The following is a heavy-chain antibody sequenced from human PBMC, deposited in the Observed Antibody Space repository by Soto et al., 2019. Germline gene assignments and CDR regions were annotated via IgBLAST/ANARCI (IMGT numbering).Heavy chain of an antibody. J-gene: IGHJ6*02. D-gene: IGHD2-8*01. V-gene: IGHV1-46*01. Sequence: ASVKVSCKASGYTFTSYGISWVRQAPGQGLEWMGWINPKGGSTSYPQKFQGRVTMTRDTSTSTVYMELSSLRSEDTAVYYCARVPSGYCTNGVCLGGMDVWGQGTTVTVSS. CDR2: INPKGGST. CDR3: ARVPSGYCTNGVCLGGMDV. CDR1: GYTFTSYG.